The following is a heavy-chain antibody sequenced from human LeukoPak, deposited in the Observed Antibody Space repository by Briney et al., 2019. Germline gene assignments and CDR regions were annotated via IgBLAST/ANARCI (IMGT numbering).Heavy chain of an antibody. CDR3: TTPLRLYDSSALDY. V-gene: IGHV3-15*01. Sequence: PGGSLRLSCAASGFTFSNAWMSWVRQAPGKGLEWVGRIKSKTDGGTTDYAAPVKGRFTISRDDSKNTLYLQMNSLKTEDTAVYYCTTPLRLYDSSALDYWGQGTLVTVSS. J-gene: IGHJ4*02. CDR2: IKSKTDGGTT. CDR1: GFTFSNAW. D-gene: IGHD3-22*01.